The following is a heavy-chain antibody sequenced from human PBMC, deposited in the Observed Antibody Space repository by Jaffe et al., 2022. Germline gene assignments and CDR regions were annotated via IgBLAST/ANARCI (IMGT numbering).Heavy chain of an antibody. CDR3: AREVVRGGNFDY. CDR2: IYYSGST. V-gene: IGHV4-59*01. D-gene: IGHD3-10*01. J-gene: IGHJ4*02. Sequence: QVQLQESGPGLVKPSETLSLTCTVSGGSISSYYWSWIRQPPGKGLEWIGYIYYSGSTNYNPSLKSRVTISVDTSKNQFSLKLSSVTAADTAVYYCAREVVRGGNFDYWGQGTLVTVSS. CDR1: GGSISSYY.